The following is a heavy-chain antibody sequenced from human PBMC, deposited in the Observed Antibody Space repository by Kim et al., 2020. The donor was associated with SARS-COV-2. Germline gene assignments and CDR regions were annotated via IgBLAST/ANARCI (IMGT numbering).Heavy chain of an antibody. CDR2: ISPNNGAT. J-gene: IGHJ6*02. CDR3: ARGSDYHGLDV. Sequence: ASVKVSCKTSGYPFSGFYIHWVRQAPGQGLEWMGWISPNNGATKYAGASQGRVTMTRDTSINTAYMELSRLKSDDTAIYFCARGSDYHGLDVWGRGTTITVSS. V-gene: IGHV1-2*02. CDR1: GYPFSGFY.